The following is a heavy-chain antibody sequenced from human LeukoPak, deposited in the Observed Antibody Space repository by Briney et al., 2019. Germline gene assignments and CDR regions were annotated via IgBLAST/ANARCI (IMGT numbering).Heavy chain of an antibody. CDR2: ISSSSSTI. J-gene: IGHJ6*03. CDR3: ARAGGGYYDFWSGYYTYYYYYMDV. CDR1: GFTFSSYS. D-gene: IGHD3-3*01. V-gene: IGHV3-48*01. Sequence: GGSLRLSCAASGFTFSSYSMNWVRQAPGKGLEWVSYISSSSSTIYYADSVKGRFTISRDNAKNSLYLQMNSLRAEDTAVYYCARAGGGYYDFWSGYYTYYYYYMDVWGKGTTVTVSS.